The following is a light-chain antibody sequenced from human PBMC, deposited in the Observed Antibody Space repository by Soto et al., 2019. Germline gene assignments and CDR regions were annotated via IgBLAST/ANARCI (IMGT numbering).Light chain of an antibody. J-gene: IGKJ1*01. V-gene: IGKV3-15*01. CDR2: GAS. Sequence: EIVMTQSPATLSVSPGERATLSCMASQSVSSNLAWYQQKPGQAPRLLIYGASTRATGIPARFSGSGSGTEFTLTISSLQSEDFAVYFCQQYNIWPQTFGQGTKVDI. CDR3: QQYNIWPQT. CDR1: QSVSSN.